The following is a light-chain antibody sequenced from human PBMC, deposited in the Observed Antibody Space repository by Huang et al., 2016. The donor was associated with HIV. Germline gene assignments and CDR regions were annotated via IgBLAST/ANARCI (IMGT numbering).Light chain of an antibody. Sequence: EIVLTQSPATLSLSPGERAPLSCRASQSVTPYLAWYQQKPGQAPRLLIYDAPNRATGIPARFSGSGSGTDFTLTISSLEPEDFAVYYCQQRYDWPPITFGQGTRLEIK. J-gene: IGKJ5*01. V-gene: IGKV3-11*01. CDR1: QSVTPY. CDR3: QQRYDWPPIT. CDR2: DAP.